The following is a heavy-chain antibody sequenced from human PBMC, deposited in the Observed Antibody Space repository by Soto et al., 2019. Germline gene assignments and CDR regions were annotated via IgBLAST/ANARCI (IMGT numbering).Heavy chain of an antibody. J-gene: IGHJ6*02. Sequence: PGESLKISCKGSGYSFTSYWIGWVRQMPGKGLEWMGIIYPGDSDTRYSPSFQGQVTISADKSISTAYLQWSSLKASDTAMYYCARFTASGILHYYGMDVRGQGTTVTVS. D-gene: IGHD1-1*01. CDR3: ARFTASGILHYYGMDV. CDR2: IYPGDSDT. CDR1: GYSFTSYW. V-gene: IGHV5-51*01.